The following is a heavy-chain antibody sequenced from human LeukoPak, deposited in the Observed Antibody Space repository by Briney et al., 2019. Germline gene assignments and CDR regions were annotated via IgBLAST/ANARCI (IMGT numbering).Heavy chain of an antibody. D-gene: IGHD2-2*01. Sequence: GGSLRLSCAASGFTFSNYGMHWVRQAPGKGLEWVALIWYDGSNKYYTDSVEGRLTISRDNAKNSLYLQMNSLRAEDTAVYYCARAEGSIALDYWGQGTLVTVSS. V-gene: IGHV3-33*01. CDR2: IWYDGSNK. CDR1: GFTFSNYG. J-gene: IGHJ4*02. CDR3: ARAEGSIALDY.